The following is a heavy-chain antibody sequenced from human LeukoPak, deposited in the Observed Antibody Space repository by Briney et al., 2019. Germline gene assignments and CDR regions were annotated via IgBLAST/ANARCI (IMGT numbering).Heavy chain of an antibody. J-gene: IGHJ6*04. D-gene: IGHD1-14*01. CDR1: GGSFSGYY. V-gene: IGHV4-34*01. CDR2: INHSGST. CDR3: ARISRPPALRFRSAYYYYGMDV. Sequence: SETLSLTCAVYGGSFSGYYWSWIRQPPGKGLEWIGEINHSGSTNYNPSLRSRVTISVDTSKNQFSLKLSSVTAADPAVYYCARISRPPALRFRSAYYYYGMDVWGKGTTVTVSS.